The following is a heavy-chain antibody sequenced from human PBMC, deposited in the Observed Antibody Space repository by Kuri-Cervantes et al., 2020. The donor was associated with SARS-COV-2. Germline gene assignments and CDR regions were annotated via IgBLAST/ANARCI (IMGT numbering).Heavy chain of an antibody. CDR2: ISNSSSTI. CDR3: ARAPYAFDI. Sequence: GESLKISCAASGFTFSSYSMNWVRQAPGKGLEWVSYISNSSSTIYYADSVKGRFTISRDNAKNSLYLQMNSLRAEDTAVYYCARAPYAFDIWGQGTMVTVSS. V-gene: IGHV3-48*01. J-gene: IGHJ3*02. CDR1: GFTFSSYS.